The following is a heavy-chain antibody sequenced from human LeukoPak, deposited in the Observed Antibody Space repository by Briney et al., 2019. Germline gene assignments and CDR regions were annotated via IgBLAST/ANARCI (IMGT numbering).Heavy chain of an antibody. J-gene: IGHJ4*02. CDR2: IYYSGST. V-gene: IGHV4-30-4*08. D-gene: IGHD3-22*01. CDR3: TRGEYYYDSSAPEDY. CDR1: GGSISSGGYY. Sequence: SQTLSLTCTVSGGSISSGGYYWSWIRQHPGKGLEWIGYIYYSGSTYYTPSLKSRVTISVDTSKNQFSLKLSSVTAADTAVYYCTRGEYYYDSSAPEDYWGQGTLVTVSS.